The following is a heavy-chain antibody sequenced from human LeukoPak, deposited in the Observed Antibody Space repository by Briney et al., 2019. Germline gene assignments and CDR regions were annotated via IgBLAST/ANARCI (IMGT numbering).Heavy chain of an antibody. D-gene: IGHD5-18*01. CDR1: GGSFSDYS. CDR2: INPSGGT. CDR3: ARVGYSFSINDWSRTGLGAYPTRYYYYMDV. V-gene: IGHV4-34*01. Sequence: PSETLSLTCAFYGGSFSDYSWSWLRQPPRKGLEWIGEINPSGGTNHNPSLMSRVRMSVDTSKNQISLGVSSVTAADTAVYYCARVGYSFSINDWSRTGLGAYPTRYYYYMDVWGKGTTVTVSS. J-gene: IGHJ6*03.